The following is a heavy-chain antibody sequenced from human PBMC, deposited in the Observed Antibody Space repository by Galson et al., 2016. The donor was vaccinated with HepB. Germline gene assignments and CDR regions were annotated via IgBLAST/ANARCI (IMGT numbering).Heavy chain of an antibody. CDR2: ISGSGGST. V-gene: IGHV3-23*01. CDR1: GFAFSSYA. CDR3: AKEMAEDGKPFFDY. D-gene: IGHD5-24*01. Sequence: SLRLSCAASGFAFSSYAMSWVRQAPGKGLEWVSAISGSGGSTYYADFVKGRFTISRDNSKNTLYMHMNRLRDEDTAIYYCAKEMAEDGKPFFDYWGPGTPIIVSS. J-gene: IGHJ4*02.